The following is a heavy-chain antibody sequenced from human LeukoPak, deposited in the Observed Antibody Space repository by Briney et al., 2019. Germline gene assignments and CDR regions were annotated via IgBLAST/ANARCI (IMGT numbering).Heavy chain of an antibody. CDR1: GYTFTNYY. CDR3: ARDVPLSSFGVASYYFDY. D-gene: IGHD3-3*01. J-gene: IGHJ4*02. CDR2: INPNGGST. Sequence: ASVKVSCKASGYTFTNYYMHWVRQAPGQGLEWMGIINPNGGSTSYAQKFQGRVTMTRDTSTSTVHMELSSLRSEDTAVYYCARDVPLSSFGVASYYFDYWGQGTLVTVSS. V-gene: IGHV1-46*01.